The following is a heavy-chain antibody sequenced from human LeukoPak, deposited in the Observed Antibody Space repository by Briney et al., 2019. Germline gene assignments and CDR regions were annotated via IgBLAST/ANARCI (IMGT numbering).Heavy chain of an antibody. CDR1: GGTFSSYA. D-gene: IGHD1-14*01. V-gene: IGHV1-69*01. CDR3: ARARPENYYYYYMDV. Sequence: SVKVSCKASGGTFSSYAISWVRQAPGQGLEWMGGIIPIFGTANNAQKFQGRVTITADESTSTAYMELSSLRSEDTAVYYCARARPENYYYYYMDVWGKGTTVTVSS. CDR2: IIPIFGTA. J-gene: IGHJ6*03.